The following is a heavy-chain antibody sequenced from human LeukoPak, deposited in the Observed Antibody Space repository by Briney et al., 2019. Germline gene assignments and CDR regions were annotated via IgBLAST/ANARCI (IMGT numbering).Heavy chain of an antibody. V-gene: IGHV1-69*05. CDR3: ARAEGYSYGKFDY. J-gene: IGHJ4*02. CDR2: IIPIFGTA. CDR1: GGTFISYA. D-gene: IGHD5-18*01. Sequence: SVKVSCKASGGTFISYAISWVRQAPGQGLEWMGRIIPIFGTANYAQKFQGRVTITTDESTSTAYMELSSLRSEDTAVYYCARAEGYSYGKFDYWGQGTLVTVSS.